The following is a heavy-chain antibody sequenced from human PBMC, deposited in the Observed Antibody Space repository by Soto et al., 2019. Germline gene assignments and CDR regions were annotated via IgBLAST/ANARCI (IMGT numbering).Heavy chain of an antibody. CDR3: TRATYYRYYFDV. J-gene: IGHJ4*01. V-gene: IGHV4-59*01. CDR2: IYYSGTT. CDR1: GGSINNYY. D-gene: IGHD3-10*01. Sequence: SETLSLTCTVSGGSINNYYLSWILQSPGKGLEWIGYIYYSGTTNYNPSLKSRVTISIDRSENQFSLKVSSVTAADTAVYFCTRATYYRYYFDVWGHGTLVTVSS.